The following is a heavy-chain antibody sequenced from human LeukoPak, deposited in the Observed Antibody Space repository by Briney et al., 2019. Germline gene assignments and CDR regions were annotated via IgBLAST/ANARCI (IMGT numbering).Heavy chain of an antibody. CDR3: VNGFDY. J-gene: IGHJ4*02. Sequence: QTGGSLRLSCAASGFTFSSYAMSWVRQAPGKGLEWVLAISGSGGSTYSDSVKGRFTISRDNSKNTLQLQMNSLRAEDTAVYYCVNGFDYWGQGTLVTVSS. CDR2: ISGSGGST. V-gene: IGHV3-23*01. CDR1: GFTFSSYA.